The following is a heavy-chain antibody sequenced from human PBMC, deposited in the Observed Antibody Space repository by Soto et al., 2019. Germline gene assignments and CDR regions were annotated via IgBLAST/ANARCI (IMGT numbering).Heavy chain of an antibody. V-gene: IGHV3-74*01. Sequence: EVQLVESGGGLVQPGGSLRLSCAASGFTFSSYWMHWVRQAPGKGLVWVSRINSDGSSTSYADSVKGRFTISRDNAKNTVYRQMDSLRVEDTGMYYGVRGRGELLAGDCWGQGTLVTVSS. D-gene: IGHD1-26*01. CDR3: VRGRGELLAGDC. J-gene: IGHJ4*02. CDR2: INSDGSST. CDR1: GFTFSSYW.